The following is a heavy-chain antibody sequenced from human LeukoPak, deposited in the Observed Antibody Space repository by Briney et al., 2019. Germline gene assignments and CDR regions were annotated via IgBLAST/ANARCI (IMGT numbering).Heavy chain of an antibody. CDR1: GGSISSYY. D-gene: IGHD6-13*01. Sequence: SETLSLTCTVSGGSISSYYWSWIRQPPGKGLEWIGYIYYSGSTKYNPSLKSRVTISVDTSKNQFSLKLSSVTAADTAVYYCARVYGNSWLYYFDYWGQGTLVTVSS. V-gene: IGHV4-59*08. CDR2: IYYSGST. CDR3: ARVYGNSWLYYFDY. J-gene: IGHJ4*02.